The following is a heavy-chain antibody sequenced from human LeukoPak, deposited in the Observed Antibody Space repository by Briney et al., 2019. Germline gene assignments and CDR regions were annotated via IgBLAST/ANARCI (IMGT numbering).Heavy chain of an antibody. CDR3: AKEVGATMLDC. CDR2: ISSSSRTR. CDR1: GFNFSTYN. D-gene: IGHD1-26*01. V-gene: IGHV3-48*01. Sequence: GGSLRLSCAASGFNFSTYNVNWVRQAPGKGLDWVSYISSSSRTRYYADSVKGRFTISRDNSKNTLYLQMNSLRAEDTAVYYCAKEVGATMLDCWGQGTLVTVSS. J-gene: IGHJ4*02.